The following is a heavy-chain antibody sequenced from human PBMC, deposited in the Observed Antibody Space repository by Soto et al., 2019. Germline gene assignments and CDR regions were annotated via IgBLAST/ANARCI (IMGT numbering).Heavy chain of an antibody. Sequence: EVQLVESGGGLVQPGGSLRLSGAASGFTVSNNYMRWVRQAPGKGLEWVSLIYSGGATYYADSVKGRFTISRDNSKNTLYLQMNSLRAEDTAVYCCARDGTYNWVGGQGILVTVSS. CDR2: IYSGGAT. CDR1: GFTVSNNY. J-gene: IGHJ4*02. D-gene: IGHD1-1*01. V-gene: IGHV3-66*01. CDR3: ARDGTYNWV.